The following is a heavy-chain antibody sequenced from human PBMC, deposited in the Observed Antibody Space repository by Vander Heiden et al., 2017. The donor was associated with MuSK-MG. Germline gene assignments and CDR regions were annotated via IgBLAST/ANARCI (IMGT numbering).Heavy chain of an antibody. D-gene: IGHD3-16*01. CDR1: GFTFSGSA. CDR3: TDLFFGENKGRGY. Sequence: EVQLVESGGGLVQPGGSLKLSCAASGFTFSGSAMHWVRQASGKGLEWVGRIRSKANNYATAYAASMKGRFTISRDDSKNTAYLQMNSLKTEDTAVYYCTDLFFGENKGRGYWGQGTLVTVSS. V-gene: IGHV3-73*02. CDR2: IRSKANNYAT. J-gene: IGHJ4*02.